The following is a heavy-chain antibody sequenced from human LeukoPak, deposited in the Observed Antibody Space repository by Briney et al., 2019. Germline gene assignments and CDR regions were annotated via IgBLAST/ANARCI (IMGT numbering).Heavy chain of an antibody. D-gene: IGHD3-10*02. J-gene: IGHJ6*04. CDR2: ISSSGSTI. Sequence: GGSLRLSCADSGFTFSSYSMNWVRQAPGKGLEWVSYISSSGSTIYYADSVKGRFTISRDNANNSLYLQMNSLRAEDTAVYYCAELGITMIGGVWGKGTTVTISS. CDR3: AELGITMIGGV. CDR1: GFTFSSYS. V-gene: IGHV3-48*04.